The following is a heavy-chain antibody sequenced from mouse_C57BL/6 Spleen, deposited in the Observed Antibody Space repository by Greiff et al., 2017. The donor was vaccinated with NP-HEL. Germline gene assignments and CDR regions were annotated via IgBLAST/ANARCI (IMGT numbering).Heavy chain of an antibody. CDR3: ARWYYGSSYERYFDV. CDR1: GYTFTDYN. V-gene: IGHV1-18*01. Sequence: VQLQQSGPELVKPGASVKIPCKASGYTFTDYNMDWVKQSHGKSLEWIGDINPNNGGTIYNQKFKGKATLTVDKSSSTAYMERRSLTSEDTAVYYCARWYYGSSYERYFDVWGTGTTVTVSS. J-gene: IGHJ1*03. CDR2: INPNNGGT. D-gene: IGHD1-1*01.